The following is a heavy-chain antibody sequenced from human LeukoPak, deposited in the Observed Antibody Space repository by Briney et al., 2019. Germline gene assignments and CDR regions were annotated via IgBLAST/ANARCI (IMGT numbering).Heavy chain of an antibody. CDR2: IIPIFGTA. Sequence: SVKVSCKASGGTFSSYAISWVRQAPGQGLEWMGGIIPIFGTANYAQKFQGRVMITADESTSTAYMELSSLRSEDTAVYYCARDYYGSGSYYKPFDYWGQGTLVTVSS. D-gene: IGHD3-10*01. CDR3: ARDYYGSGSYYKPFDY. V-gene: IGHV1-69*01. CDR1: GGTFSSYA. J-gene: IGHJ4*02.